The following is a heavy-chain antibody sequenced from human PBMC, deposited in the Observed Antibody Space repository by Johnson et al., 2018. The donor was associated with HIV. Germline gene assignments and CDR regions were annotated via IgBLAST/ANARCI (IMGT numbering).Heavy chain of an antibody. J-gene: IGHJ3*02. CDR3: RTPLGDCGGDCYSGDAFDI. V-gene: IGHV3-11*04. CDR1: GFTFSDYY. D-gene: IGHD2-21*02. Sequence: QVQLMESGGGLVKPGGSLRLSCAASGFTFSDYYMSWIRQAPGKGLERLLYISSCGSTIYYADPVKGRFTISRDNAKNALSLQMNSLRAEDTAVYYWRTPLGDCGGDCYSGDAFDIWGPGTMVTVSS. CDR2: ISSCGSTI.